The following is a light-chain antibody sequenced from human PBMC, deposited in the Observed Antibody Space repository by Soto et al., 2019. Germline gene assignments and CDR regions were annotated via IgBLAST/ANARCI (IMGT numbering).Light chain of an antibody. CDR1: TSNIGNNY. CDR3: GTWDIGLSAVV. CDR2: DNN. V-gene: IGLV1-51*01. J-gene: IGLJ2*01. Sequence: QSVLTQPPSVSAAPGQTVTISCSGNTSNIGNNYVSWYQQFPGTAPNLLIFDNNKRPSGIPDRFSGSKSGTSATLDITGLQTGDEADYYCGTWDIGLSAVVFGGGTKLTVL.